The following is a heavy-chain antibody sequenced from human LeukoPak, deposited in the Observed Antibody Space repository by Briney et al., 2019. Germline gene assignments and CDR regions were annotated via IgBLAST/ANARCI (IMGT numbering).Heavy chain of an antibody. CDR1: GYTLTELS. CDR3: ATGLTGSYYWFDP. V-gene: IGHV1-24*01. CDR2: FDPEDGET. J-gene: IGHJ5*02. Sequence: ASVEVSCKVSGYTLTELSMHWVRQAPGKGLEWMGGFDPEDGETIYAQKFQGRVTMTEDTSTDTAYMELSSLRSEDTAVYYCATGLTGSYYWFDPWGQGTLVTVSS. D-gene: IGHD1-26*01.